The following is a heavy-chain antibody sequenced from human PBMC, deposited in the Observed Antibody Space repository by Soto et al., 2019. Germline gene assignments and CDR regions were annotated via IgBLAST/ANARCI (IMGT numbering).Heavy chain of an antibody. Sequence: PGASLMTSCKGSGYSFNSYWISWVRQMPGKDLEWTGRIDPSDSYTNYSPSFQGHVTISADKSISTAYLQWSSLKASDTAMYYCARHDITIFGVVISQYYYYYGMDVWGQGTTVTVSS. V-gene: IGHV5-10-1*01. D-gene: IGHD3-3*01. J-gene: IGHJ6*02. CDR2: IDPSDSYT. CDR1: GYSFNSYW. CDR3: ARHDITIFGVVISQYYYYYGMDV.